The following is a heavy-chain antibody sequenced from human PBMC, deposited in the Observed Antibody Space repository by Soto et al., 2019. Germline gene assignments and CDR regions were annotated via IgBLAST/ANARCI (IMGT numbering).Heavy chain of an antibody. V-gene: IGHV3-30*18. CDR2: ISYDGSNK. CDR1: GFTYSRYD. D-gene: IGHD6-13*01. J-gene: IGHJ4*02. CDR3: AKGISAGTSGIDY. Sequence: QVQLVESGGGVVQPGRSQRLSCAASGFTYSRYDMHRVRQAPGTGLEGGAGISYDGSNKYYADSVKGRFTISSDNSKYTLYLQMNSLRAEDTAAYYSAKGISAGTSGIDYWGQGTLVTVSS.